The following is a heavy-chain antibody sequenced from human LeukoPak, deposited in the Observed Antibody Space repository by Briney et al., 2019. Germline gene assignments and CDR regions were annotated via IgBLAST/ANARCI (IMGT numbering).Heavy chain of an antibody. D-gene: IGHD6-13*01. Sequence: PGGSLRLSCATSGFTFSDYYMSWIRQSPGKGLEWIGEIYHSGSTNCNPSLKSRVSISVDKSNNLFSLKLNSVTAADTAVYYCARVDSTSGANFDYWGQGTLVTVSS. CDR1: GFTFSDYY. J-gene: IGHJ4*02. CDR2: IYHSGST. CDR3: ARVDSTSGANFDY. V-gene: IGHV4-34*01.